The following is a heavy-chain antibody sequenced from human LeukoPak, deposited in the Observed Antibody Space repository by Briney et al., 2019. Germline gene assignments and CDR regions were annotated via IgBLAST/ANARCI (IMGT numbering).Heavy chain of an antibody. CDR1: RYTFTGYY. CDR3: ARSEASYYYGSGSRKTASDP. J-gene: IGHJ5*02. D-gene: IGHD3-10*01. Sequence: ASVKVSCNASRYTFTGYYMHWVRQAPGQGLEWMGRINPNSGGTNYAQKFQGRVTMIRDTSISTAYMELSRLRSDDTAVYYCARSEASYYYGSGSRKTASDPWGQGTLVTVSS. V-gene: IGHV1-2*06. CDR2: INPNSGGT.